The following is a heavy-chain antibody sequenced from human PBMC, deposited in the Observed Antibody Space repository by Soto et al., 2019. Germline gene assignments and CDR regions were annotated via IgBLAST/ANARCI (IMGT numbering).Heavy chain of an antibody. Sequence: GGSLRLSCAVSGFTFSSYWMSWVRQVPGKGLEWVASIQPDGSEDHYVESVKGRFTISRDNAKNSLYLQMHSLRTEDTAVYYCVSIYRGSGWSNWGQGALVTVSS. D-gene: IGHD6-13*01. CDR3: VSIYRGSGWSN. CDR1: GFTFSSYW. J-gene: IGHJ4*02. V-gene: IGHV3-7*01. CDR2: IQPDGSED.